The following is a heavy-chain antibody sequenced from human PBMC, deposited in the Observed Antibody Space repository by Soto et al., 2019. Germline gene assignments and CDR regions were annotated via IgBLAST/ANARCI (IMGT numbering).Heavy chain of an antibody. CDR2: INPNSGGT. J-gene: IGHJ4*02. D-gene: IGHD3-3*01. CDR3: ASITIFGVVIPDY. V-gene: IGHV1-2*04. Sequence: GASVKVSCKASGYTFTGYYMHWVRQAPGQGLEWMGWINPNSGGTSYVQKFQGWVTMTRDTSISAAYIELSRLRSDDTAVYYCASITIFGVVIPDYWGQGTLVTVSS. CDR1: GYTFTGYY.